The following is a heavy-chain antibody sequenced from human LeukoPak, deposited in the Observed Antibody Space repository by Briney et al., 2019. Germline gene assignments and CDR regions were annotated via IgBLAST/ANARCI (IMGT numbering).Heavy chain of an antibody. D-gene: IGHD3-3*01. CDR2: IYAGNSDA. CDR3: ASHQVFDDSNWFDP. CDR1: GYSFTTSW. Sequence: GESLKISCKGSGYSFTTSWIGWVRQLPGKGLEWTAIIYAGNSDAKYSPSFQGQVSISTDRSISTAYLHWSSLKASDTAMYYCASHQVFDDSNWFDPWGQGTLVTVSS. V-gene: IGHV5-51*01. J-gene: IGHJ5*02.